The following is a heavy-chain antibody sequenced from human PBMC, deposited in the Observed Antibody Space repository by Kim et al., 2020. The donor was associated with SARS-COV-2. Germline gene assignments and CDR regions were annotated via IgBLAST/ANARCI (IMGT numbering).Heavy chain of an antibody. Sequence: YNPSLKSRVTISVDTSKTQFSLKLSSVTAADTAVYYWARLTRGGYYTLDYWGQGTLVTVSS. CDR3: ARLTRGGYYTLDY. D-gene: IGHD3-3*01. V-gene: IGHV4-39*01. J-gene: IGHJ4*02.